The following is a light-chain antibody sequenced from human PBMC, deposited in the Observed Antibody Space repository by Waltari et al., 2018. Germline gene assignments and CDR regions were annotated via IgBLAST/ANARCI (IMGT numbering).Light chain of an antibody. J-gene: IGLJ1*01. V-gene: IGLV2-23*01. Sequence: QSALTQPASVSGSPGQSITISCTGTSSDVGNYNFVSWYQQHPGKAPKLMIYEGSKRPSGVSNRVSGSKSGNTASLTISGLQAEDEADYYCCSYAGSTTFYVFGTETKVTVV. CDR2: EGS. CDR1: SSDVGNYNF. CDR3: CSYAGSTTFYV.